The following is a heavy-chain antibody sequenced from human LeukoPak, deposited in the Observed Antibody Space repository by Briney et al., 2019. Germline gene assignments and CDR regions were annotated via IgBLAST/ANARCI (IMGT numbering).Heavy chain of an antibody. J-gene: IGHJ4*02. CDR3: ARDHNYYDSSGYYLL. D-gene: IGHD3-22*01. CDR1: GYTLTGYY. V-gene: IGHV1-2*02. Sequence: GASVKVSCKATGYTLTGYYMHWVRQAPGQGLEWMGWINPNSGGTNYAQKFQGRVTMTRDTSISTAYMELSRLRSDDTAVYYGARDHNYYDSSGYYLLWGQGTLVTVSS. CDR2: INPNSGGT.